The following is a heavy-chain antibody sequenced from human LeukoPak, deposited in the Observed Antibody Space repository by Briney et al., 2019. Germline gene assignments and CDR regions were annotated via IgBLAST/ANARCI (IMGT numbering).Heavy chain of an antibody. CDR3: VKNDGWFHLAQ. J-gene: IGHJ4*02. CDR1: GFTFSTYS. V-gene: IGHV3-7*03. Sequence: GGSLRLSCAASGFTFSTYSMNWVRQAPGKGLEWVGHIKTDGSETYYLDSLKGRISISRDNTNNALYLQMNSLRVEDTALYYCVKNDGWFHLAQWGQGTLVTVSS. CDR2: IKTDGSET. D-gene: IGHD6-19*01.